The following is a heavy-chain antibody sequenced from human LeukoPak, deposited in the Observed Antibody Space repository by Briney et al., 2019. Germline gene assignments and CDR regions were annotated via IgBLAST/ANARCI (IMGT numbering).Heavy chain of an antibody. Sequence: SETLSLTCAVYGGSFCGYYWSWIRQPPGKGLEWIGEINHSGSTNYNPSLKSRVTISVDTSKNQFSLKLSSVTAADTAVYYCAREHILADYDSSGYFHPFDYWGQGTLVTVSS. CDR1: GGSFCGYY. V-gene: IGHV4-34*01. CDR2: INHSGST. CDR3: AREHILADYDSSGYFHPFDY. J-gene: IGHJ4*02. D-gene: IGHD3-22*01.